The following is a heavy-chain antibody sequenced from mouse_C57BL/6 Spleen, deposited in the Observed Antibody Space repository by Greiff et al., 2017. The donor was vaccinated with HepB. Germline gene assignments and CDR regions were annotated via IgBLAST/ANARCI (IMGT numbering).Heavy chain of an antibody. CDR2: IWGDGST. CDR3: AKRSNHEEDYAMDY. CDR1: GFSLTRSG. J-gene: IGHJ4*01. Sequence: QVQLKESGPGLVAPSQSLSITCTVSGFSLTRSGVSWVRQPPGKGLEWLGVIWGDGSTNYHSALLSRLSISQDNSKSHVFLKLNSLQTDDTATYYWAKRSNHEEDYAMDYWGQGTSVTVAS. V-gene: IGHV2-3*01. D-gene: IGHD2-5*01.